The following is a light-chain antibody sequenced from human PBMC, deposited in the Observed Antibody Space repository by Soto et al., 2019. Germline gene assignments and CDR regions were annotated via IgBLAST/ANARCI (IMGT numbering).Light chain of an antibody. CDR1: HDIDNF. CDR2: DAV. Sequence: DIQMIQSPSSLSASIGDRVTITCQASHDIDNFLNWYQQKPGKAPKLLIYDAVNLETGVPSRFSGSGSGTDFTLTINSLQPEDIATYYCQHYDFLLRRTFGQGTKVEIK. V-gene: IGKV1-33*01. CDR3: QHYDFLLRRT. J-gene: IGKJ1*01.